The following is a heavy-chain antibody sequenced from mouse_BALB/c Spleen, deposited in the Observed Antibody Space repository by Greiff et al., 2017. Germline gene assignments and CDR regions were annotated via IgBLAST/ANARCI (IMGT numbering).Heavy chain of an antibody. CDR1: GYTFTSYT. CDR2: INPSSGYT. CDR3: AINYGSSPPDV. Sequence: QVQLQQSGAELARPGASVKMSCKASGYTFTSYTMHWVKQRPGQGLEWIGYINPSSGYTNYNQKFKDKATLTADKSPSTAYMQLSSLTSEDSAVYYCAINYGSSPPDVWGAGTTVTVSS. D-gene: IGHD1-1*01. J-gene: IGHJ1*01. V-gene: IGHV1-4*01.